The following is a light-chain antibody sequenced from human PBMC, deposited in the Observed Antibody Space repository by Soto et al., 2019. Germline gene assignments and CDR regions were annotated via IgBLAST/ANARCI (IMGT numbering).Light chain of an antibody. Sequence: EIVLTQSPATLSLSPGERATLSCGASQSVSSSYLAWYQQEPGLAARLLIYDASSRATGIPDMFSGSGSGTDFTLTISRLEPEDFAVYYCQQYGSSPYTFGQGMKLEIK. V-gene: IGKV3D-20*01. CDR1: QSVSSSY. J-gene: IGKJ2*01. CDR3: QQYGSSPYT. CDR2: DAS.